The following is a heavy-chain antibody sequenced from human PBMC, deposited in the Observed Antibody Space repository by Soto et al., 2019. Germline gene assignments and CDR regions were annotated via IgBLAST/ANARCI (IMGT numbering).Heavy chain of an antibody. CDR3: ASLGATQGIFDY. Sequence: ASVKVSCKASGGTFSSYAISWVRQAPGQGLEWMGGIIPIFGTANYAQKFQGRVTITADGSTSTAYMELSSLRSEDTAVYYCASLGATQGIFDYCAQGTLVTVSS. CDR2: IIPIFGTA. V-gene: IGHV1-69*13. CDR1: GGTFSSYA. D-gene: IGHD1-26*01. J-gene: IGHJ4*02.